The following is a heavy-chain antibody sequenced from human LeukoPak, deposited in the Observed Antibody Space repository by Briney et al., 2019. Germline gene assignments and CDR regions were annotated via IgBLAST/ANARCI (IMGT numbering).Heavy chain of an antibody. V-gene: IGHV4-34*01. CDR2: INHSGST. CDR1: GGSFSGYY. D-gene: IGHD1-7*01. CDR3: ARGPITGTVWFDP. J-gene: IGHJ5*02. Sequence: SETLSLTCAVYGGSFSGYYWSWIRQPPGKGLEWIGEINHSGSTNYNPSLKSRATTSVDTSKNQFSLKLSSVTAADTAVYYCARGPITGTVWFDPWGQGTLVTVSS.